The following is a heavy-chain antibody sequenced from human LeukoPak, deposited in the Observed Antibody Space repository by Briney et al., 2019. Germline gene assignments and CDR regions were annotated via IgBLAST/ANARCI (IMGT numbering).Heavy chain of an antibody. V-gene: IGHV4-39*07. Sequence: KTSETLSLTCTVSGGSISSSSYYWGWIRQPPGKGLEWIGSIYYSGSTYYNPSLKSRVTISVDTSKNQFSLKLSSVTAADTAVYYCARDGYSSGWYIVDYWGQGTLITVSS. J-gene: IGHJ4*02. CDR3: ARDGYSSGWYIVDY. CDR2: IYYSGST. D-gene: IGHD6-19*01. CDR1: GGSISSSSYY.